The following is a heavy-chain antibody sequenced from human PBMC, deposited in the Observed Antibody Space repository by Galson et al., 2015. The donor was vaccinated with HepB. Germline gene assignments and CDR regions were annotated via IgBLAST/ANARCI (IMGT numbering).Heavy chain of an antibody. Sequence: LEWIGSMYHSGSSYYNPSLKSRVTMSVDTSKNQFSLKLSSLTAADTAIYYCARSTSSWFFDYWGQGTLVTVSS. V-gene: IGHV4-38-2*01. D-gene: IGHD6-13*01. CDR3: ARSTSSWFFDY. CDR2: MYHSGSS. J-gene: IGHJ4*02.